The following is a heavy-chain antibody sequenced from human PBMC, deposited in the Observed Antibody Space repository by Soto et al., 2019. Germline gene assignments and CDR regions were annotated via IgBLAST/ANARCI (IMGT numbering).Heavy chain of an antibody. CDR3: AKGALNGLLTYFDY. CDR2: IYLDDSDT. V-gene: IGHV5-51*01. Sequence: GESLKISCKASGYSLTSYWIGWVRQMPGKGLEWMGIIYLDDSDTRYSPSFQGQVTISADKSISTAYLQWSSLKASDTAMYYCAKGALNGLLTYFDYWGQGTLVTVSS. J-gene: IGHJ4*02. CDR1: GYSLTSYW. D-gene: IGHD1-26*01.